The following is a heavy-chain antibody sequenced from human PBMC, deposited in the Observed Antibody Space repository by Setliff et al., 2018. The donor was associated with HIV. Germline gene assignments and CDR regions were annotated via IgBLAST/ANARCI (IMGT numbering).Heavy chain of an antibody. CDR1: GVSISSQY. CDR3: TRGVGIGGNWFDP. Sequence: SETLSLTCAVSGVSISSQYWSWIRQPPGKGLEWIGFVYYSVNCNYNPSLKSRVSISVDTSKNQVSLRLTSVTAADTAVYYCTRGVGIGGNWFDPWGQGIMVTVSS. J-gene: IGHJ5*02. V-gene: IGHV4-59*11. CDR2: VYYSVNC. D-gene: IGHD2-15*01.